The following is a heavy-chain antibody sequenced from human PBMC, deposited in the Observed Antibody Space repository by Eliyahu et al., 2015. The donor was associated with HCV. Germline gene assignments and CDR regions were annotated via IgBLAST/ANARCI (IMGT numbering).Heavy chain of an antibody. CDR3: ATDVRNGFDRGLHH. CDR1: GDTFXAYT. J-gene: IGHJ1*01. V-gene: IGHV1-69*01. CDR2: ILPTSGRT. Sequence: QVQLVQSGAXVKQXGSSVQVXCXXSGDTFXAYTISWVRLAPXQGLEWMGGILPTSGRTDYAQKFQGRITLSADRFTSTASMELSSLTSEDTAFYYCATDVRNGFDRGLHHWGQGTLVTVSA. D-gene: IGHD3-10*01.